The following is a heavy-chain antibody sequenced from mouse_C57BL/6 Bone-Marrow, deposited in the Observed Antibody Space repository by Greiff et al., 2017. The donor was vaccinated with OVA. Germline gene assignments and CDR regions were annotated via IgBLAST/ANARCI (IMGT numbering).Heavy chain of an antibody. CDR1: GYTFTSYW. CDR2: IYPGNSDT. D-gene: IGHD2-2*01. CDR3: TMDLLWLRREAY. V-gene: IGHV1-5*01. J-gene: IGHJ3*01. Sequence: SGTVLARPGASVKMSCKTSGYTFTSYWMHWVKQRPGQGLEWIGAIYPGNSDTSYNQKFKGKAKLTAVTSASTAYMELRSLTNEDSADYYCTMDLLWLRREAYWGQGTLVTVSA.